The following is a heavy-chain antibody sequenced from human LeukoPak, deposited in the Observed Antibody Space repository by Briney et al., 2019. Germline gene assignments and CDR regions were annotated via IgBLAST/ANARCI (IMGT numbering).Heavy chain of an antibody. CDR2: IFTSGSA. V-gene: IGHV4-4*07. J-gene: IGHJ5*02. CDR3: SRGGANDL. CDR1: GGSITSDY. Sequence: SETLSLTCTVVGGSITSDYWSWIRQPAGKGLEWMGRIFTSGSAADNPSLKTRVTMSLDTSKNQFFLKLSSVTAADTAAYFCSRGGANDLWGQGTLVTVSS. D-gene: IGHD4/OR15-4a*01.